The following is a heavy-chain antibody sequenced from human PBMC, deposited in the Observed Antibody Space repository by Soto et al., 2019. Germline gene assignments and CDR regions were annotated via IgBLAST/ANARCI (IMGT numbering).Heavy chain of an antibody. D-gene: IGHD6-19*01. CDR3: ARGIEGWYQGRYSYGMDV. V-gene: IGHV4-61*01. J-gene: IGHJ6*02. CDR2: IYYSGST. Sequence: QVQLQESGPGLVKPSETLSLTCTVSGGSVSSGSYYWSWIRQPPGKGLEWIGYIYYSGSTNYNPSLASRVTVPVDTSKNQFSLKLSSVTAAASAVYYCARGIEGWYQGRYSYGMDVWGQGTTVTVSS. CDR1: GGSVSSGSYY.